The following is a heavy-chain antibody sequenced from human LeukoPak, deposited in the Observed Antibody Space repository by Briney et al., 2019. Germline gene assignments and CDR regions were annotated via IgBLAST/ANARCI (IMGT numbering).Heavy chain of an antibody. CDR3: ARVLDYPMVDY. D-gene: IGHD4-11*01. CDR2: INSDGSST. CDR1: GFTFSSYW. V-gene: IGHV3-74*01. J-gene: IGHJ4*02. Sequence: PGGSLRLSCAASGFTFSSYWMHWVRQAPGKGLVWVSRINSDGSSTSYADSVKGRFTMSRDNAKNTLYLQMNSLRAEDTAVYYCARVLDYPMVDYWGQGTLVTVSS.